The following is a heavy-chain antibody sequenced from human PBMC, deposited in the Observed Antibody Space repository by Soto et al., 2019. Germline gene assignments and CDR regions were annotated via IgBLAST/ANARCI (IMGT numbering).Heavy chain of an antibody. CDR2: IWYDGSDK. J-gene: IGHJ4*02. V-gene: IGHV3-33*01. CDR3: AFRNLSYYFDY. Sequence: GSLRLSCAASGFAFSSFGMHWVRQAPGKGLGGVAIIWYDGSDKYYADSVEGRFAISRDNSKNTLYLQMNSLRAEDTAVYHCAFRNLSYYFDYWGQGAPVTVSS. D-gene: IGHD1-1*01. CDR1: GFAFSSFG.